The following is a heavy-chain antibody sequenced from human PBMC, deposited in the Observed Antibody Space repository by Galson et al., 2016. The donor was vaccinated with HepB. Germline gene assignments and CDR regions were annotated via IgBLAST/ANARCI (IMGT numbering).Heavy chain of an antibody. CDR1: GYTFSTYW. CDR3: ARPRVRDGHNPRFYFDF. D-gene: IGHD5-24*01. CDR2: IYPLDSDT. Sequence: QSGAEVKKPGESLKISCKGSGYTFSTYWIGWVRQMPGKGLEWMGIIYPLDSDTRYSPSFQGQVTISVDESISTAYLQWTSLKPSDTAMYYGARPRVRDGHNPRFYFDFWGQGTQVTVSS. J-gene: IGHJ4*02. V-gene: IGHV5-51*01.